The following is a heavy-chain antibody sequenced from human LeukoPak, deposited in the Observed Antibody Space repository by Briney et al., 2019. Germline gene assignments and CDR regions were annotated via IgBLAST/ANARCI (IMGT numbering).Heavy chain of an antibody. D-gene: IGHD3-22*01. Sequence: ASVTVSFTASGYTFTSYGISWVRQAPGQGMEWMGWISDYNGYTHYAHNLQGRVTMTTDTSTSTAYMELRSLRSDDTAVYYCARDEARYSSGYYPNWFDPWGQGTLVTVSS. V-gene: IGHV1-18*01. J-gene: IGHJ5*02. CDR2: ISDYNGYT. CDR1: GYTFTSYG. CDR3: ARDEARYSSGYYPNWFDP.